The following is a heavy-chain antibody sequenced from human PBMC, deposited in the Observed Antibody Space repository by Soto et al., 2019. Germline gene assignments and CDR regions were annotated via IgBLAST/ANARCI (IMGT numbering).Heavy chain of an antibody. J-gene: IGHJ3*02. Sequence: EVQLLESGGGLVQPGGSLRLSCAASGFTFSSYAMSWVRQAPGKGLEWVSAISGSGGSTYYADSVKGRFTISRDNSKNTLYLQMNSLRAEDTAVYYCAVLGWRWPDAFDIWGQGTMVTVSS. D-gene: IGHD2-15*01. CDR3: AVLGWRWPDAFDI. CDR1: GFTFSSYA. CDR2: ISGSGGST. V-gene: IGHV3-23*01.